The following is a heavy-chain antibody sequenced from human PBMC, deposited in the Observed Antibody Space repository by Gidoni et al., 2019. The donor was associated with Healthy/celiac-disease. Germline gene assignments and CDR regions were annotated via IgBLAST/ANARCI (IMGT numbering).Heavy chain of an antibody. Sequence: EVQLVESGGGLVKPGGSLRLSCAASGFTFSSYSMNWVRQAPGKGLECVSSLSSSSSDIYYADSVKGRFTISRDNAKNSLYLQMNSLRAEDTAVYYCARAGYCSGGSCYYYGMDVWGQGTTVTVSS. J-gene: IGHJ6*02. D-gene: IGHD2-15*01. CDR3: ARAGYCSGGSCYYYGMDV. V-gene: IGHV3-21*01. CDR2: LSSSSSDI. CDR1: GFTFSSYS.